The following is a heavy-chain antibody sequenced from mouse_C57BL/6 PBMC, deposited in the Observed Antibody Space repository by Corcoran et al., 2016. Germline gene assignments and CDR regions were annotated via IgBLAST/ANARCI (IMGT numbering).Heavy chain of an antibody. D-gene: IGHD2-4*01. J-gene: IGHJ3*01. CDR1: GYSFTSYY. Sequence: QVQLQQSGPELVKPGASVKISCKASGYSFTSYYIHWVKQRPGQGLEWIGWIYPGSGNTKYNEKFKGKATLTADTSSSTAYMQLSSLTSEDSAVYYCARGDDYDSNWDWFAYWGQGTLVTVSA. V-gene: IGHV1-66*01. CDR2: IYPGSGNT. CDR3: ARGDDYDSNWDWFAY.